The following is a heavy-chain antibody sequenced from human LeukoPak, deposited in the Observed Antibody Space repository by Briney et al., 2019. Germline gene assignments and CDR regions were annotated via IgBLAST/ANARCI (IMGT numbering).Heavy chain of an antibody. CDR2: IYHDGST. V-gene: IGHV4-4*02. Sequence: SETLSLTCAVSGGSISSNNWWIWVRQSPEKGLEWIGEIYHDGSTNYNPSLKSRVTISVDTSKNQFSLKLSSVTAADTAVYYCARMPRSYYFDYWGQGTLVTVSS. CDR3: ARMPRSYYFDY. J-gene: IGHJ4*02. CDR1: GGSISSNNW. D-gene: IGHD1-26*01.